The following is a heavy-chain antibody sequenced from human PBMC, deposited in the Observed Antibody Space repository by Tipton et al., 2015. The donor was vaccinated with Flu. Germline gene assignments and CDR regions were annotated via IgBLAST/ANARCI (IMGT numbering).Heavy chain of an antibody. CDR2: IKPDGSET. J-gene: IGHJ4*02. Sequence: SLRLSCAASGFTFSTYWMTWIRQAPGKGLEWVAVIKPDGSETHYLGSVKGRFTLSRDNAKNSVSLQMNNLRVEDTAVYYCVRAIAASGSFWGQGTLVTVSS. V-gene: IGHV3-7*04. D-gene: IGHD3-10*01. CDR3: VRAIAASGSF. CDR1: GFTFSTYW.